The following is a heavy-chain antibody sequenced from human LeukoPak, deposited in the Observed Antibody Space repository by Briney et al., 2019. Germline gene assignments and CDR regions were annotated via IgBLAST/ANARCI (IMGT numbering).Heavy chain of an antibody. J-gene: IGHJ4*02. D-gene: IGHD5-12*01. CDR1: GHTFTSYD. V-gene: IGHV1-8*03. CDR2: MSPNSGST. CDR3: ARGRSTGYPYYFEY. Sequence: ASVKVSCKASGHTFTSYDINWVRQATGQGLEWMGWMSPNSGSTGYAQKFQGRVTITRNTSISTAYMELSGLRSEDTAVYYCARGRSTGYPYYFEYWGQGTLVTVSS.